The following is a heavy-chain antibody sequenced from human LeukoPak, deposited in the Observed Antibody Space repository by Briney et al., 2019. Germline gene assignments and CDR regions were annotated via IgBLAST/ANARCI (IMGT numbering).Heavy chain of an antibody. V-gene: IGHV3-30*18. CDR3: VKEDFGGSYFDY. CDR2: ISSDGTNK. Sequence: GGSLRLSCAPSGFTFSSYGMHWGRQAPGKGLEWVAAISSDGTNKLYADSVEGRFTISRDHSKNTLYLQMNSLRPEDTSMYYCVKEDFGGSYFDYWGQGTLVTVSS. D-gene: IGHD3-10*01. J-gene: IGHJ4*02. CDR1: GFTFSSYG.